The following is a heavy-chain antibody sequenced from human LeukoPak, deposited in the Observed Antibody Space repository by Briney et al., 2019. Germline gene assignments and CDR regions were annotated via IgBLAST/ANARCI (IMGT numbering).Heavy chain of an antibody. D-gene: IGHD1-26*01. CDR3: AKDLGWELPPFDY. J-gene: IGHJ4*02. Sequence: GGSLRLSCAASGFTFSSYAMSWVRQAPGKGLEWVSAISGSGGSTYYAGSVKGRFTISRDNSKNTLYLQMNSLRAEDTAAYYCAKDLGWELPPFDYWGQGTLVTVSS. CDR2: ISGSGGST. CDR1: GFTFSSYA. V-gene: IGHV3-23*01.